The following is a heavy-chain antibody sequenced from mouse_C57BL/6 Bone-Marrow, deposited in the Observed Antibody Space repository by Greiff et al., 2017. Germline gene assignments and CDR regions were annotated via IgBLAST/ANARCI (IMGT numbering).Heavy chain of an antibody. J-gene: IGHJ3*01. CDR2: ISNGGGST. CDR1: GFTFSDYY. Sequence: EVQGVESGGGLVQPGGSLKLSCAASGFTFSDYYMYWVRQTPEKRLEWVAYISNGGGSTYYPDTVKGRFTISRDNAKNTLYLQMSRLKSEDTAMYDCASTYYYGSSDGFAYWGQGTLVTVSA. CDR3: ASTYYYGSSDGFAY. V-gene: IGHV5-12*01. D-gene: IGHD1-1*01.